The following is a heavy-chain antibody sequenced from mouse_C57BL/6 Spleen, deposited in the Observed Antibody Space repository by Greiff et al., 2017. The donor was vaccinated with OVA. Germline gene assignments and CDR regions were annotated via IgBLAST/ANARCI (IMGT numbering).Heavy chain of an antibody. D-gene: IGHD2-12*01. J-gene: IGHJ4*01. Sequence: QLQESGPGLVKPSQSLSLTCSVPGYSITSGYYWNWIRQFPGNKLEWMGYISYDGSNNYNPSLKNRISITRDTSKNQFFLKLNSVTTEDTATYYCARAYDAVDYWGQGTSVTVSS. V-gene: IGHV3-6*01. CDR1: GYSITSGYY. CDR3: ARAYDAVDY. CDR2: ISYDGSN.